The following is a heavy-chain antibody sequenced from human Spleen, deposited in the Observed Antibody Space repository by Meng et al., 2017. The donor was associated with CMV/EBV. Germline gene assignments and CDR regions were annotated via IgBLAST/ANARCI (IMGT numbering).Heavy chain of an antibody. CDR3: ARSWGRIAAPRGWFDP. CDR1: GGSFSGYY. V-gene: IGHV4-34*01. J-gene: IGHJ5*02. CDR2: INHTGST. D-gene: IGHD6-13*01. Sequence: YGGSFSGYYWSWIRQPPGKGLEWIGAINHTGSTNYNPSLKSRVTISVDTSKNQFSLKLSSVTAADTAVYYCARSWGRIAAPRGWFDPWGQGTLVTVSS.